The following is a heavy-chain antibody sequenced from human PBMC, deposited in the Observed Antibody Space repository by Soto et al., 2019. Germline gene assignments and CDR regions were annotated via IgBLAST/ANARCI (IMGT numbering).Heavy chain of an antibody. CDR1: GFSLSTSGMC. V-gene: IGHV2-70*01. D-gene: IGHD5-18*01. J-gene: IGHJ6*02. CDR3: ARICTAMATGLGMDV. Sequence: SGPTLVNPTQTLTLTCTFSGFSLSTSGMCVSWIRQPPGKALEWLALIDWDDDKYYSTSLKTRLTISKDTSKNQVVLTMTNMDPVDTATYYSARICTAMATGLGMDVWGQGTTVTVSS. CDR2: IDWDDDK.